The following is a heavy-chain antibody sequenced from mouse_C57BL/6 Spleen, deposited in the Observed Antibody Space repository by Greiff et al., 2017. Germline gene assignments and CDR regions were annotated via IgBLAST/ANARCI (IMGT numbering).Heavy chain of an antibody. Sequence: QVQLQASGAELVKPGASVKMSCKASGYTFTTYPIAWMKQNHGNSLEWIGNFPPSNDDTKSTEQFKGKSTLTLEKSSSTVYLELSRLTSDDSAVYYCSRRGSYYVSSPFDDWGKGTTLTVSS. CDR3: SRRGSYYVSSPFDD. J-gene: IGHJ2*01. D-gene: IGHD1-1*01. CDR1: GYTFTTYP. CDR2: FPPSNDDT. V-gene: IGHV1-47*01.